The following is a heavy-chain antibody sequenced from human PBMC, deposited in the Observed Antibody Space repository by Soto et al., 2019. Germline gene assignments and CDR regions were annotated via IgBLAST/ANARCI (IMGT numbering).Heavy chain of an antibody. V-gene: IGHV3-7*05. CDR2: INQNGSEK. CDR3: ATDILDY. J-gene: IGHJ4*02. Sequence: EVQLVESGGDLVQPGGSLRLSCAVSGFSFGNYWMSWVRQAPGKGLEWVGNINQNGSEKYYVDSVEGRFTISRDNAKNSVYLQMNSLGADDKAVYYCATDILDYWGQGTLVTVSS. CDR1: GFSFGNYW.